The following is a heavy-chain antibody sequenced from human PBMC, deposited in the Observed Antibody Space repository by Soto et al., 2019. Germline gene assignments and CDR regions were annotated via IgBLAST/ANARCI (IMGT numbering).Heavy chain of an antibody. Sequence: QVTLKESGPVLVKPTETLTLTCTVSGFSLTNARLGVSWIRQPPGKALEWLTHIFSNDEKSYSTSLKNRLTSSKDTSKSQLVLIMTNMDPVDTATYYCARIMYVYYVHWNFELWGRGTVVAVSS. CDR2: IFSNDEK. J-gene: IGHJ2*01. V-gene: IGHV2-26*01. D-gene: IGHD3-16*01. CDR1: GFSLTNARLG. CDR3: ARIMYVYYVHWNFEL.